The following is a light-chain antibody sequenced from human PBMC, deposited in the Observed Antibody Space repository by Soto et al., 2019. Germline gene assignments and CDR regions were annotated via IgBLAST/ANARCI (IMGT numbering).Light chain of an antibody. CDR1: QSISSW. CDR2: RAS. Sequence: DIQITQSPSTLSASVGDRVTSTCRASQSISSWLAWYQQKPGKAPHLLIYRASSLESAVPSRFSGSGSGTEFTLTISSLQPDDFATYYCQHYNSYPYTFGQGTKVDIK. J-gene: IGKJ2*01. V-gene: IGKV1-5*03. CDR3: QHYNSYPYT.